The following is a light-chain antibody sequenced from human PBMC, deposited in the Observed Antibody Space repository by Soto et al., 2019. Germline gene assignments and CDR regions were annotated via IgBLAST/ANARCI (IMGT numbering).Light chain of an antibody. V-gene: IGKV1-39*01. CDR3: QQSLTDPYT. J-gene: IGKJ2*01. CDR2: GVS. Sequence: DVQMTQSPSSLSASVGDRVTITCRASQRISSYVRWYQHKPGNAPKLLSLGVSNLQSGVPSRFSGSGSETDFSLTISRRQPEDFASYYCQQSLTDPYTFGQGTKLEIK. CDR1: QRISSY.